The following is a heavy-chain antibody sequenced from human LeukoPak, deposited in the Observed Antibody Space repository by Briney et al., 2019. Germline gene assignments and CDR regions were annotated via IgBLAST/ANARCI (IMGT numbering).Heavy chain of an antibody. CDR2: INPSGGST. V-gene: IGHV1-46*01. Sequence: ASVKVSCKASGYTFTSYYMHWVRQAPGQGLEWMGIINPSGGSTSYAQKFQGRVTMTRDTSTSTVYMELSSLRSEDTAVYYCASTGYYYGSGSNYYYGTDVWGQGTTVTVSS. D-gene: IGHD3-10*01. J-gene: IGHJ6*02. CDR3: ASTGYYYGSGSNYYYGTDV. CDR1: GYTFTSYY.